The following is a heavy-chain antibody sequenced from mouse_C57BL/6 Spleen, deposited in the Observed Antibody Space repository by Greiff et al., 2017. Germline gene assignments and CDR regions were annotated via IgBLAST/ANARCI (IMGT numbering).Heavy chain of an antibody. J-gene: IGHJ3*01. CDR1: GYAFTNYL. CDR3: AREGYSNSWFAY. V-gene: IGHV1-54*01. D-gene: IGHD2-5*01. Sequence: VQLVESGAELVRPGTSVKVSCKASGYAFTNYLIEWVKQRPGQGLEWIGVINPGSGGTNYNEKFKGKATLTADKSSSTAYMQLSRLTSEYSAVYFCAREGYSNSWFAYWGQGTLVTVSA. CDR2: INPGSGGT.